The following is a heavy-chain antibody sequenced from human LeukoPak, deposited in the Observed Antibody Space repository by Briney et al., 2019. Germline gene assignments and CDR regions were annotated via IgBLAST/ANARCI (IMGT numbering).Heavy chain of an antibody. CDR3: ARIWSGYYIVNFYYYYYGMDV. V-gene: IGHV1-8*01. D-gene: IGHD3-3*01. J-gene: IGHJ6*02. Sequence: ASVKVSCKASGYTSTSYDINWVRQATGQGLEWMGWMNPNSGNTGYAQKFQGRVTMTRNTSISTAYMELSSLRSEDTAVYYCARIWSGYYIVNFYYYYYGMDVRGQGTTVTVSS. CDR2: MNPNSGNT. CDR1: GYTSTSYD.